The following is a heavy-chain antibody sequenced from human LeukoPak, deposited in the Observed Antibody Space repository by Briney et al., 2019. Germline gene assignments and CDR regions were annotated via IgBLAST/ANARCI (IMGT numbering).Heavy chain of an antibody. CDR2: IYSSGST. Sequence: SETLSLTCTVSGGSIDSYHWSWIRHPAGRGLEWIGRIYSSGSTNYNPSLKSRVTISVDTSKNRFSLNLNSVTAADTAVYYCVRDSPVRYFDWCIDYWGQGILVTVSS. D-gene: IGHD3-9*01. V-gene: IGHV4-4*07. CDR1: GGSIDSYH. CDR3: VRDSPVRYFDWCIDY. J-gene: IGHJ4*02.